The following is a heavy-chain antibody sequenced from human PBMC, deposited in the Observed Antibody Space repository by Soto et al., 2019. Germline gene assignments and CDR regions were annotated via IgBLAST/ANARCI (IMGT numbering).Heavy chain of an antibody. CDR3: ARLSYRLDYYYYGMDV. CDR1: GYSFTSYW. J-gene: IGHJ6*02. V-gene: IGHV5-10-1*01. CDR2: IDPSDSYT. Sequence: GESLKISCKGSGYSFTSYWISWVRQMPGKGLEWMGRIDPSDSYTNYSPSFQGHVTISADKSISTAYLQWSSLKASDTAMYYCARLSYRLDYYYYGMDVWXQGTTVTVSS.